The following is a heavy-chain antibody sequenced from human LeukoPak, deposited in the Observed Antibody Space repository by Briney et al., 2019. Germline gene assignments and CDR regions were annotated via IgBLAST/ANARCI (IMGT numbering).Heavy chain of an antibody. CDR1: GFTVSSNY. D-gene: IGHD6-13*01. J-gene: IGHJ4*02. CDR2: IYSGGST. V-gene: IGHV3-53*01. CDR3: ATLGYSSSWSFDY. Sequence: PGGSLRLSCAASGFTVSSNYMSWARQAPGKGLEWVSVIYSGGSTYYADSVKGRFTISRDNSKNTLYLQMNSLRAEGTAVYYCATLGYSSSWSFDYWGKGTLVTVSS.